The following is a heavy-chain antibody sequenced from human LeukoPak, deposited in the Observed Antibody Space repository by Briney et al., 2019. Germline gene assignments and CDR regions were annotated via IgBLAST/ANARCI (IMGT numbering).Heavy chain of an antibody. CDR3: ARGHYGSGSYPDY. V-gene: IGHV3-9*01. J-gene: IGHJ4*02. CDR2: ISWNSGSI. D-gene: IGHD3-10*01. Sequence: PGRSLRLSCAASGFTFDDYAMHWVRQAPGKGLEGGSGISWNSGSIGYSDSVKGRFTISRDNAKNSLYLQMNSLRAEDTALYYCARGHYGSGSYPDYWGQGTLVTVSS. CDR1: GFTFDDYA.